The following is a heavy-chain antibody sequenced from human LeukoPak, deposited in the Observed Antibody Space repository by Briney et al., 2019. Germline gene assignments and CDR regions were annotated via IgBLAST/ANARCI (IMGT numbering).Heavy chain of an antibody. CDR1: GLTFSSHW. Sequence: GGSLRLSCAASGLTFSSHWMHWVRQAPGKGLEWVSSISSGSSYIYYADSVKGRFTISRDNAKNSLYLQMNSLRAEDTAVYYCARSGSSGWFPIDYWGQGTLVTVSS. CDR2: ISSGSSYI. D-gene: IGHD6-19*01. CDR3: ARSGSSGWFPIDY. J-gene: IGHJ4*02. V-gene: IGHV3-21*01.